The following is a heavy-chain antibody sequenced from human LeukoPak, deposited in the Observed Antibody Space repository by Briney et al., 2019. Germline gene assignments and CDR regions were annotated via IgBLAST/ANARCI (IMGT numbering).Heavy chain of an antibody. Sequence: ASVKVSCKASAYTFTNYYLHWVRQAPGQGLEWMGIINPSGGSASYAQKFQGRVTMTRDTSTSTVYMELSSLRSEDTAVYYCAREGSSGQLLWGQGSMVTVSS. J-gene: IGHJ3*01. CDR1: AYTFTNYY. D-gene: IGHD3-22*01. CDR2: INPSGGSA. CDR3: AREGSSGQLL. V-gene: IGHV1-46*01.